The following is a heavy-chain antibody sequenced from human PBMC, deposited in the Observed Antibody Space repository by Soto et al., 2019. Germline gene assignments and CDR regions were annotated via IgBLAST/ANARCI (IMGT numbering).Heavy chain of an antibody. CDR1: GGSISNYF. Sequence: ETLSLTCTVSGGSISNYFCNWIRQPAGKGLEWIGRIDNSGSTNYSPSLKSRITMSADTSRNQFSLKLNSVTAADTAVYYCARGGQDFWSGPFDYWGQGALVTVSS. V-gene: IGHV4-4*07. CDR3: ARGGQDFWSGPFDY. CDR2: IDNSGST. D-gene: IGHD3-3*01. J-gene: IGHJ4*02.